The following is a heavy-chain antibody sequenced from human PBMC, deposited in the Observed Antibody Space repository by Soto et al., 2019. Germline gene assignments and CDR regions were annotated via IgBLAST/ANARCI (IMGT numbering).Heavy chain of an antibody. CDR1: SGSLSGYY. CDR3: ARAPKVSGSSQTRPDF. Sequence: SETLSLTCSIYSGSLSGYYWSWIRQPPGKGLEWIGEISQSGNTNYSPSLKSRVSISIDTSKKQFSLNLASVSAADTAVYYCARAPKVSGSSQTRPDFWGQGTLVTVS. CDR2: ISQSGNT. V-gene: IGHV4-34*01. D-gene: IGHD6-6*01. J-gene: IGHJ4*02.